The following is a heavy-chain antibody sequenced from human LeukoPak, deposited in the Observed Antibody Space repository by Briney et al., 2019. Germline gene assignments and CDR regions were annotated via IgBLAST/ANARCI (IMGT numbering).Heavy chain of an antibody. CDR3: ARLPATAKDWYFDL. Sequence: SETLSLTCTVSGGSIKTESYYWGWVRRPPGKGPEGIGNIYYTGSTYNNPSLRSRVTISVDTSNNLFSLRLTSVTAADTAVYYCARLPATAKDWYFDLWGRGTLVTVSS. J-gene: IGHJ2*01. V-gene: IGHV4-39*01. CDR1: GGSIKTESYY. CDR2: IYYTGST. D-gene: IGHD6-25*01.